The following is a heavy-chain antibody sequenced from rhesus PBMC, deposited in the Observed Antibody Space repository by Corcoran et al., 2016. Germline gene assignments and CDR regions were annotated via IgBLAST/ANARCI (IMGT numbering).Heavy chain of an antibody. CDR2: TYYRSKWYN. CDR1: GDSVSRTSAN. D-gene: IGHD1-38*01. J-gene: IGHJ4*01. CDR3: AREANTFDY. Sequence: QVQLQESGPGLVKPSQTLSLTCAISGDSVSRTSANWNWVRQSPSRGLEWLGRTYYRSKWYNNYAQSLQNRISINPDTSKNQFSLQLNSVTPEDMAVYYWAREANTFDYWGQGVLVTVSS. V-gene: IGHV6-1*01.